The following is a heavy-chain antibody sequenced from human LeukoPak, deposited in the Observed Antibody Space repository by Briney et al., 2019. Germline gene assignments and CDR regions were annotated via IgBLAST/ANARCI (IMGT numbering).Heavy chain of an antibody. CDR3: ARVRFTYIRRCWFDP. Sequence: SETLSLTCAVYGGSFSGYYWSWIRQPPGKGLEWIGEINHSGSTNYNPSLKSRVTISVDTSKNQFSLKLSSVTAADTAVYYCARVRFTYIRRCWFDPWGQGALVTVSS. CDR2: INHSGST. V-gene: IGHV4-34*01. D-gene: IGHD3-16*01. J-gene: IGHJ5*02. CDR1: GGSFSGYY.